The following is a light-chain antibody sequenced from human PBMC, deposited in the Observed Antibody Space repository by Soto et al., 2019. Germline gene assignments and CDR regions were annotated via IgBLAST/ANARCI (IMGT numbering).Light chain of an antibody. J-gene: IGLJ2*01. Sequence: QSVLTQPPSVSGAPGQTVTISCTGSSSNIGGGYDVHWYQQLPGTAPKLIIYGNSNRPSGVPDRFSGSKSGTTASLAITGTKAGVEADDDCEYYCSRLGGWDVVFGGGTKLTVL. V-gene: IGLV1-40*01. CDR2: GNS. CDR1: SSNIGGGYD. CDR3: EYYCSRLGGWDVV.